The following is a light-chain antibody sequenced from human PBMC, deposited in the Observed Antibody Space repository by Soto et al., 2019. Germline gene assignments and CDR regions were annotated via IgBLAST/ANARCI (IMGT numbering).Light chain of an antibody. Sequence: EIVLTQSPDTLSLSPGERATLSCRATQSISSSLAWYQQKSGQAPRLVIYDASNRATGIPDRFSGSGSGTDFTLTISSLEPEDFAVYYCQQRSNWPPITFGQGTRLEIK. CDR3: QQRSNWPPIT. V-gene: IGKV3-11*01. J-gene: IGKJ5*01. CDR2: DAS. CDR1: QSISSS.